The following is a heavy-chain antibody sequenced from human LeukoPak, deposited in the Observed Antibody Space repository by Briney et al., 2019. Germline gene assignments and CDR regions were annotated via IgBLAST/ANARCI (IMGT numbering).Heavy chain of an antibody. CDR3: ARTQQLVLRSPLDP. V-gene: IGHV1-8*03. Sequence: ASVKASCKASGYTFTNYDIHWVRQAAGQGLEWMGWINPYSGNTGYAQNFQGRITITRNTSISTAYMELSSLRSEDTAVYYCARTQQLVLRSPLDPWGQGTLVTVSS. CDR1: GYTFTNYD. J-gene: IGHJ5*02. D-gene: IGHD6-13*01. CDR2: INPYSGNT.